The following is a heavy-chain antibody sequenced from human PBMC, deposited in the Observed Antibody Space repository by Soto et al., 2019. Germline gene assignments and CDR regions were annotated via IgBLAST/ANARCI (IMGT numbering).Heavy chain of an antibody. J-gene: IGHJ4*02. D-gene: IGHD3-22*01. CDR2: ISTGSSPI. V-gene: IGHV3-48*02. CDR3: ARARYYDGSAYSDY. CDR1: GFILNSYA. Sequence: GGSLRLSCEVSGFILNSYAMNWVRQAPGKGLEWISFISTGSSPIHYADSVKGRFTISRDNAKNSLYLQMNSLRDEDTAVYYCARARYYDGSAYSDYWGQGTLVTVSS.